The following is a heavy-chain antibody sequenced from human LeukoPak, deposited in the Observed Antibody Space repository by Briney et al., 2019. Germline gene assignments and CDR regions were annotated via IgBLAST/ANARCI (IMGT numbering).Heavy chain of an antibody. J-gene: IGHJ3*02. CDR3: AARYYDFWSGILGGAFDI. CDR1: GYSFTSYW. CDR2: IYPGDSDT. V-gene: IGHV5-51*01. Sequence: GESLKLSCKGSGYSFTSYWIGWVRQMPGKGLEWMGIIYPGDSDTIYSPSFQGQVTISADKSISTAYLQWSSLKASDTAMYYCAARYYDFWSGILGGAFDIWGQGTMVTVSS. D-gene: IGHD3-3*01.